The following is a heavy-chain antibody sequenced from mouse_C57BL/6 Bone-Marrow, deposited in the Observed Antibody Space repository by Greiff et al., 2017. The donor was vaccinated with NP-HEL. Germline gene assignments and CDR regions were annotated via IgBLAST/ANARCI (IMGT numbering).Heavy chain of an antibody. CDR3: ARSYSMDY. CDR2: IYPRSGNT. Sequence: QVQLKHSGAELARPGASVKLSCKASGYTFTSYGISWVKQRTGQGLEWIGEIYPRSGNTYYNEKFKGKATLTADKSSSTAYMELRSLTSEDSAVYFCARSYSMDYWGQGTSVTVSS. J-gene: IGHJ4*01. V-gene: IGHV1-81*01. CDR1: GYTFTSYG.